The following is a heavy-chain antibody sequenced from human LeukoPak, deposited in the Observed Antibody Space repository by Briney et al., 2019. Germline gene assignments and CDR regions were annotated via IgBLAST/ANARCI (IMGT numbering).Heavy chain of an antibody. D-gene: IGHD6-19*01. CDR1: GYTFTGYY. J-gene: IGHJ4*02. V-gene: IGHV1-2*06. Sequence: ASVKVSCKASGYTFTGYYMHWVRQAPGQGLEWMGRINPNSGGTNYAQKFQGRVTMTGDTSISTAYMELSRLRSDDTAVYYCARDREIIAVAGEYYFDYWGQGTLVTVSS. CDR2: INPNSGGT. CDR3: ARDREIIAVAGEYYFDY.